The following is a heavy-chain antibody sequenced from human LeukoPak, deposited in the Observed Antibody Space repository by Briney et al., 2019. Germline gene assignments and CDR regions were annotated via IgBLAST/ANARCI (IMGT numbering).Heavy chain of an antibody. V-gene: IGHV3-23*01. CDR3: AKDPGYYYDSSGYYDY. CDR1: GFTFSSYA. Sequence: PGGSLRLSCAASGFTFSSYAMSWVRQAPGKGLEWASAISGSGGSTYYADSVKGRFTISRDNSKNTLYLQMNSLRAEDTAVYYCAKDPGYYYDSSGYYDYWGQGTLVTVSS. CDR2: ISGSGGST. J-gene: IGHJ4*02. D-gene: IGHD3-22*01.